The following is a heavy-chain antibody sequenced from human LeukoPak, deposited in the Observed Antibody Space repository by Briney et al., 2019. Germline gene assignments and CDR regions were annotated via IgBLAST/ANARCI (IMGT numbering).Heavy chain of an antibody. Sequence: PGGSLRLSCAASGFTFSSYGMHWVRQAPGKGLEWVAVISNDGSYKYYADSVKGRITISRDNSKNTLYLQMNSLRAEDTAVYYCAKANLQEFDYWGQGTLVTVSS. CDR3: AKANLQEFDY. CDR1: GFTFSSYG. CDR2: ISNDGSYK. V-gene: IGHV3-30*18. J-gene: IGHJ4*02.